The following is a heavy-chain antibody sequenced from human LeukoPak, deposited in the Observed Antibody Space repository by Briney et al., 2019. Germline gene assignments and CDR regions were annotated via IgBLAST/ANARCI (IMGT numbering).Heavy chain of an antibody. J-gene: IGHJ4*02. V-gene: IGHV3-48*03. D-gene: IGHD6-6*01. CDR3: ASEYSSSSGLDY. CDR1: GFTFSNFE. CDR2: IDFSGSTI. Sequence: GGSLRLSCAASGFTFSNFEMNWVRQAPGKGLEWVSYIDFSGSTINYADSVEGRFTISRDNAKNSLYLQMNSLRAEDTAVYYCASEYSSSSGLDYWGQGTLVTVSS.